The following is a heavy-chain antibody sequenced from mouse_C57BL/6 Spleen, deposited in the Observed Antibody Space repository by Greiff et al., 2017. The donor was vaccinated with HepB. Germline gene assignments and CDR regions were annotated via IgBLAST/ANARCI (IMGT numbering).Heavy chain of an antibody. CDR3: ARSYDYDPLWYFDV. CDR1: GYTFTDYY. J-gene: IGHJ1*03. Sequence: QVQLKESGAELVRPGASVKLSCKASGYTFTDYYINWVKQRPGQGLEWIARIYPGSGNTYYNEKFKGKATLTAEKSSSTAYMQLSSLTSEDSAVYCCARSYDYDPLWYFDVWGTGTTVTVSS. V-gene: IGHV1-76*01. CDR2: IYPGSGNT. D-gene: IGHD2-4*01.